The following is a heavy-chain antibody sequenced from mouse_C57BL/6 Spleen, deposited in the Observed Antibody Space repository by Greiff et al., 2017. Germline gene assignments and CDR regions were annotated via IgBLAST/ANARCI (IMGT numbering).Heavy chain of an antibody. Sequence: QVQLQQPGTELVKPGASVKLSCKASGYTFTSYWMHWVKQRPGQGLEWIGNINPSNGGTNYNEKFKSKATLTVDKSSSTAYMQLSSLTSEDSAVYYWARPYYGSSYWYFDVWGTGTTVTVSS. V-gene: IGHV1-53*01. J-gene: IGHJ1*03. CDR2: INPSNGGT. CDR3: ARPYYGSSYWYFDV. CDR1: GYTFTSYW. D-gene: IGHD1-1*01.